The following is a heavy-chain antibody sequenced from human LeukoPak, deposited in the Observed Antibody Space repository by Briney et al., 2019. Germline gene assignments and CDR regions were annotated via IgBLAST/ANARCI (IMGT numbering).Heavy chain of an antibody. CDR3: AREFEDSSSWYPLYYFDY. Sequence: PSETLSLTCTVSGGSISSYYWSWIRQPPGKGLEWIGYIYYSGSTNYNPSLKSRVTISVDTSKNQFSLKLSSVTAADTAVYYCAREFEDSSSWYPLYYFDYWGQGTLVTVSS. J-gene: IGHJ4*02. CDR2: IYYSGST. CDR1: GGSISSYY. D-gene: IGHD6-13*01. V-gene: IGHV4-59*01.